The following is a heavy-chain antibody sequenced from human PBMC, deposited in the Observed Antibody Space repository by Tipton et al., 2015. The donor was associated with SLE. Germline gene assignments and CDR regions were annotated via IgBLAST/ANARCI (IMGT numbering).Heavy chain of an antibody. V-gene: IGHV4-4*07. CDR3: ARAGVMVQGVMRYFDL. J-gene: IGHJ2*01. D-gene: IGHD3-10*01. CDR2: IYTSGST. CDR1: GVSINSYY. Sequence: LRLSCTVSGVSINSYYWSWIRQPAGKGLEWIGRIYTSGSTNYNPSLKSRVTMSVDTSKNQVSLKLSSVTAADTAVYYCARAGVMVQGVMRYFDLWGRGTLVTVSS.